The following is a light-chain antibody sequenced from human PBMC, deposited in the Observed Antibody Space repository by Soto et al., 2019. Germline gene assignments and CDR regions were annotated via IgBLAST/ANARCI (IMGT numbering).Light chain of an antibody. J-gene: IGLJ1*01. CDR3: ATWDDSLIGSV. V-gene: IGLV1-44*01. CDR2: GND. Sequence: QSVLTQPPSASGTPGQRVTISCSGSSSNIGSNTVNWYQQFPGTAPKLLIYGNDQRPSGVPDRFSGSKSGTSASLAISGLQSEDGADYYCATWDDSLIGSVFGTGTKLTVL. CDR1: SSNIGSNT.